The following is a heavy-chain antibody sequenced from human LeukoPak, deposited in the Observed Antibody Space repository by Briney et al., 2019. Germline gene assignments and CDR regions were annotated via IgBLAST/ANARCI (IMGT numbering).Heavy chain of an antibody. CDR3: ARAAHSWFGESDFDY. D-gene: IGHD3-10*01. J-gene: IGHJ4*02. V-gene: IGHV1-3*01. CDR2: INAGNGNT. Sequence: GESLKVSCKASGYTFTSYAMHWVRQAPGQRLEWMGWINAGNGNTKYSQKFQGRVTITRDTSASTAYMELSSLRSEDTAVYYCARAAHSWFGESDFDYWGQGTLVTVSS. CDR1: GYTFTSYA.